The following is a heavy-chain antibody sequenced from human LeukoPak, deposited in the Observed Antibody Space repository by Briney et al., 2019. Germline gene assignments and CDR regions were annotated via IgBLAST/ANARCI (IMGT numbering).Heavy chain of an antibody. Sequence: KPSETLPLTCTVSSGSISHDYWSWVRQPPGKRLEWIGYFYHSGSTDYNPSLRGRVTISRDKSKNQFSLNLTSVTAADTAVYFCASGDSYFFDYWGQGILVTVSS. CDR2: FYHSGST. J-gene: IGHJ4*02. CDR1: SGSISHDY. V-gene: IGHV4-59*01. CDR3: ASGDSYFFDY. D-gene: IGHD2-21*02.